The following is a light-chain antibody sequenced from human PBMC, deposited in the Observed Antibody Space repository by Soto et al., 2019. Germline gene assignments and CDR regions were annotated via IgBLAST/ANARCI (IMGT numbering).Light chain of an antibody. CDR2: DAS. V-gene: IGKV3-11*01. CDR3: QQYKDWPPT. CDR1: QSIGSY. J-gene: IGKJ1*01. Sequence: EIVLTQSPATLSLSLGERATLSCRASQSIGSYLAWYQHKLGQPPRLLIYDASTRATGVPARFSGSASGTDFTLSITSLQSEDFGVYYCQQYKDWPPTFGQGTKVEIK.